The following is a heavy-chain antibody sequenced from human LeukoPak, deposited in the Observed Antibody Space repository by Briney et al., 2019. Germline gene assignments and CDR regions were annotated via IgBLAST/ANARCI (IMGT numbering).Heavy chain of an antibody. D-gene: IGHD5-12*01. J-gene: IGHJ4*02. CDR3: ARDVLGGYDQEFDY. Sequence: ASVKVSCKASGYSLTGYHMHWVRQAPGQGLEWMGWINPNSGGTNYAQKFQGRVTMTRDTSISTAYMELSRLRSDDTAVYYCARDVLGGYDQEFDYWGQGTLVTVSS. CDR1: GYSLTGYH. V-gene: IGHV1-2*02. CDR2: INPNSGGT.